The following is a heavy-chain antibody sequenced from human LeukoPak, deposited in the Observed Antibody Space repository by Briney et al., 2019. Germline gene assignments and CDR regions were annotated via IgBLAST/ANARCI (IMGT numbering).Heavy chain of an antibody. V-gene: IGHV3-53*01. J-gene: IGHJ4*02. CDR2: IYSGGST. CDR3: ARVGVWFGELLSDY. D-gene: IGHD3-10*01. Sequence: PGGSLRLSCAASGFTVSSNYMTWVRQAPGKGLDWVSVIYSGGSTYYADSVKGRFTISRDNSKNTLYLQMNSLRAEDTAVYYCARVGVWFGELLSDYWGQGTLVTVSS. CDR1: GFTVSSNY.